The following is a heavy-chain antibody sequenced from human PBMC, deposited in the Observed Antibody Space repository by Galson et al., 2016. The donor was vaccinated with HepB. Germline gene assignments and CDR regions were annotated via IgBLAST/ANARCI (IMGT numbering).Heavy chain of an antibody. CDR3: ARGMIVIVYEIDV. J-gene: IGHJ6*02. D-gene: IGHD3-22*01. CDR2: INSDGSET. V-gene: IGHV3-74*01. Sequence: SLRLSCAASGFTFSSYWIHWVRQEPGKGLVWVSRINSDGSETNYADSVKGRFIISRDNAKNTVYLQMNSLRAEETAVCYCARGMIVIVYEIDVWGQGTTVTVSS. CDR1: GFTFSSYW.